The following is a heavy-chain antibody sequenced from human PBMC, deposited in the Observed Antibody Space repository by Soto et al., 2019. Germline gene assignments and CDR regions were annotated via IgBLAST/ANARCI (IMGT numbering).Heavy chain of an antibody. Sequence: PGESLKISCKASGYTFSNYWIGWVRQMPGKGLEWMGIIYPGDSDTTYSPSLQGQVTISVDKFISTAYLQWSSLKASDTAMYYCARSPVGGTDYWGQGTLVTVSS. CDR1: GYTFSNYW. CDR3: ARSPVGGTDY. CDR2: IYPGDSDT. D-gene: IGHD1-26*01. J-gene: IGHJ4*02. V-gene: IGHV5-51*01.